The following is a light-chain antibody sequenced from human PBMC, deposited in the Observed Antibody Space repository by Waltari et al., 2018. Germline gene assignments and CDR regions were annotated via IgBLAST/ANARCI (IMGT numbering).Light chain of an antibody. CDR2: EVS. V-gene: IGLV2-14*01. J-gene: IGLJ1*01. Sequence: QSALTQPASVSGSPGQSITISCTGASSDVGFYNYVSWYQQHPGKVPKRMIYEVSKRPAGVSNRFSGSNSGNTASLTISGLQAEDEADYYCSSYTSSSTLVFGTGTKVTVL. CDR3: SSYTSSSTLV. CDR1: SSDVGFYNY.